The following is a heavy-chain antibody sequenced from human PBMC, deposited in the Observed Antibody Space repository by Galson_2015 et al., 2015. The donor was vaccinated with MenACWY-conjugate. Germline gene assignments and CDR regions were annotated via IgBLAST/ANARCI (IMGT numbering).Heavy chain of an antibody. J-gene: IGHJ6*02. Sequence: SLRLSGAASGFTFRNYWLTWVRQAPGNGLEWVARIKKDGSEKYYVDSVKGRFTISRDNTKNSMYLEMNSLSAEDTALYYCARGHYGMDVWGQGTTVTASS. V-gene: IGHV3-7*03. CDR2: IKKDGSEK. CDR1: GFTFRNYW. CDR3: ARGHYGMDV.